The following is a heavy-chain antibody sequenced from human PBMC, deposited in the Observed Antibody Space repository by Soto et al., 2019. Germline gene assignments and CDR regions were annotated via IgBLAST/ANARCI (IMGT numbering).Heavy chain of an antibody. D-gene: IGHD6-13*01. CDR3: ETDGAAGAVWGV. CDR2: ISSGGEYI. V-gene: IGHV3-21*01. CDR1: GLIFSNYG. J-gene: IGHJ6*02. Sequence: EVQLVESGGGLVKPGGSLRLSCTASGLIFSNYGMNWVRQAAGKRPEWVSSISSGGEYIDYADSVKGRLTISRDNANKILYLQLASRGVEETAVYYCETDGAAGAVWGVWGHGTTVTVSS.